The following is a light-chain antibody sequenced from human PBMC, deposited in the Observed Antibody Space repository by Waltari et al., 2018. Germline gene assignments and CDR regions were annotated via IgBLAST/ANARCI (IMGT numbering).Light chain of an antibody. CDR2: SAS. V-gene: IGKV1-39*01. J-gene: IGKJ1*01. Sequence: DHQMTQSPSSLSASVAASVTITCRATKNINTFLNWYQQKPGKAPNLMIHSASSFQSGVPSRFSGSGSGTDFTLTISSLQPEDFATYYCQQSFETPWTFGQGT. CDR3: QQSFETPWT. CDR1: KNINTF.